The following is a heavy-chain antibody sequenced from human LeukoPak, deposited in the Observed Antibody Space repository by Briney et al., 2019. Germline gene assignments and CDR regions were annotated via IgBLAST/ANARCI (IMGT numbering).Heavy chain of an antibody. CDR2: IWYDGSNK. D-gene: IGHD6-6*01. J-gene: IGHJ4*02. Sequence: PGGSLRLSCAASGFTFSSYGMHWVRQAPGKGLEWVAVIWYDGSNKYYADSVKGRFTISRDNSKNTLYLQMNSLRAEDTAVYYCARDTFEYSSSSLVDYWGQGTLVTVSS. CDR3: ARDTFEYSSSSLVDY. CDR1: GFTFSSYG. V-gene: IGHV3-33*01.